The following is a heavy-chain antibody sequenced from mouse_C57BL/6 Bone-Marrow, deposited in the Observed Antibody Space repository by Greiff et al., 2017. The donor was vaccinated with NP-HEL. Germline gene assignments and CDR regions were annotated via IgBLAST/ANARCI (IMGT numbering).Heavy chain of an antibody. Sequence: QVQLQQPGADLVKPGASVKLSCTASGYTFTSYWMHWVKQRPGRGLEWIGRIDPNSGGTKFTEKFKTKATLTVDKPSSTAYRQLSSLTSEDSAVYYRARCDYGSRDWYFDVWGTGTTVTVSS. J-gene: IGHJ1*03. CDR2: IDPNSGGT. CDR1: GYTFTSYW. D-gene: IGHD1-1*01. CDR3: ARCDYGSRDWYFDV. V-gene: IGHV1-72*01.